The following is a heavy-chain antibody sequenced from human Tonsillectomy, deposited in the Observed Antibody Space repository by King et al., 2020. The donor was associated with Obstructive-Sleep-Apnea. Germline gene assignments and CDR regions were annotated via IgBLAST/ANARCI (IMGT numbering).Heavy chain of an antibody. CDR1: GGSISSYY. V-gene: IGHV4-59*08. D-gene: IGHD6-19*01. CDR3: ARQWVAGTDFDY. J-gene: IGHJ4*02. CDR2: IYYSGST. Sequence: QLQESGPGLVKPSETLSLTCTVSGGSISSYYWIWIRQPPGKGLEWIGYIYYSGSTNYNPSLKSRVTISVDTSKNQFSLKLSSVTAADTAVYYCARQWVAGTDFDYWGQGTLVTVSS.